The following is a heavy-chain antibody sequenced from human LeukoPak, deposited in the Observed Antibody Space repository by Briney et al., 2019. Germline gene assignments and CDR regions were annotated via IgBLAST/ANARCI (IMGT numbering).Heavy chain of an antibody. CDR2: ISSSGSTI. J-gene: IGHJ5*02. CDR3: ARGPVGATSRNWFDP. D-gene: IGHD1-26*01. CDR1: GFTFSSYE. V-gene: IGHV3-48*03. Sequence: GGSLRLSCAASGFTFSSYEMNWVRQAPGKGLEWVSYISSSGSTIYYADSVKGRFTISRDNAKNSLYLQMNSLRAEDTAVYYCARGPVGATSRNWFDPWGQGTLVTVSS.